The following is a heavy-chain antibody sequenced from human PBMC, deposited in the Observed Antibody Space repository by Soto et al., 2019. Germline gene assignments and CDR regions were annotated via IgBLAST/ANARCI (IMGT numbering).Heavy chain of an antibody. Sequence: GGSLRLSCAVSGFTFSSYWMHWVRQAPGKGLVWVSRIKGDGTTITYADSVKGRFTISRDNAKNTLFLQMNSLRAEDTAVYYCAREAPAGIFFDYWGQGTLVTVSS. V-gene: IGHV3-74*01. CDR2: IKGDGTTI. J-gene: IGHJ4*02. D-gene: IGHD2-2*01. CDR1: GFTFSSYW. CDR3: AREAPAGIFFDY.